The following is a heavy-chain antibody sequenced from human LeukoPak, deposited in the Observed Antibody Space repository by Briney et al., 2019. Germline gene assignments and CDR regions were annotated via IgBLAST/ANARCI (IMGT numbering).Heavy chain of an antibody. CDR1: GFTFSSYG. CDR2: ISGSGGST. D-gene: IGHD5-18*01. Sequence: GGTLRLSCAASGFTFSSYGMSWVRQAPGKGLEWVSAISGSGGSTYYADSVEGRFTISRDNSKNTLYLQMNSLRAEDTAVYYCAKDRGYSYGYDYWGQGTLVTVSS. CDR3: AKDRGYSYGYDY. V-gene: IGHV3-23*01. J-gene: IGHJ4*02.